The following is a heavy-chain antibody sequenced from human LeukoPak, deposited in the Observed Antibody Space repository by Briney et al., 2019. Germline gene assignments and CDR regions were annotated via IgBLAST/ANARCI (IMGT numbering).Heavy chain of an antibody. J-gene: IGHJ4*02. V-gene: IGHV3-30-3*01. CDR3: ASSAPYDSSGYYYVGY. D-gene: IGHD3-22*01. CDR1: GFSFSSYA. CDR2: ISYDGSKK. Sequence: PGGSLRLSCAASGFSFSSYAMHWVRQAPGKGLEWVAVISYDGSKKYDADSVKGRFTISRDNSKNTLYLQMNSLRAEDTAVYYCASSAPYDSSGYYYVGYWGQGTLVTVSS.